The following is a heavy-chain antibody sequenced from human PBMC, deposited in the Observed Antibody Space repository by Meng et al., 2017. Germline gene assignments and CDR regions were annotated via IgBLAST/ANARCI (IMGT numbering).Heavy chain of an antibody. D-gene: IGHD6-19*01. V-gene: IGHV1-2*02. CDR3: ARVVAVAGTVDY. J-gene: IGHJ4*02. CDR1: GYTFTGYY. CDR2: INPNSGGT. Sequence: ASVKVSCKASGYTFTGYYMHWVRQAPGQGLEWMGWINPNSGGTNYAQKFQGRVTMTRDTSISTAYMELSRLRSDDTAVYYCARVVAVAGTVDYWGRGTLVTVSS.